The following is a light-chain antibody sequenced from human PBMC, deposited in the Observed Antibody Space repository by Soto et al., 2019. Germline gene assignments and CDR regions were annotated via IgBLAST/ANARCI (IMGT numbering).Light chain of an antibody. CDR3: QQFNNYSLFT. Sequence: DIQMTQSPSSLSASVGDRVTITCRASQSISWLAWYQQRPGKAPKLLIYDASTLESGVPSRFSGSESGTDFTLTTSSLQPDDFATYYCQQFNNYSLFTFGPGTKVDIK. CDR2: DAS. J-gene: IGKJ3*01. V-gene: IGKV1-5*01. CDR1: QSISW.